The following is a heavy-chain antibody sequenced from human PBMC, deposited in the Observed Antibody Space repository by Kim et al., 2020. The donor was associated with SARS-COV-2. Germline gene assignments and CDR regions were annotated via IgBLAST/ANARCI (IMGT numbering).Heavy chain of an antibody. V-gene: IGHV4-39*01. D-gene: IGHD6-19*01. CDR1: GGSISSSSYY. J-gene: IGHJ4*02. Sequence: SETLSLTCTVSGGSISSSSYYWGWIRQPPGKGMEWIGSIYYSGSTYYNPSLKSRVTISVDTSKNQFSLKLSSVTAADTAVYYCASPGYSSGWSFFDYWGQGTLVTVSS. CDR2: IYYSGST. CDR3: ASPGYSSGWSFFDY.